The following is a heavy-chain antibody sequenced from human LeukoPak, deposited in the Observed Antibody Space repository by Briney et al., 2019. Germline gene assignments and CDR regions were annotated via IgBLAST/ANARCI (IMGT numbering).Heavy chain of an antibody. J-gene: IGHJ4*02. CDR3: ARDLGQLAAAGIDY. V-gene: IGHV1-18*01. D-gene: IGHD6-13*01. Sequence: ASVKVSCKASGYTFTSFGISWVRQVRGQGLEWMGWVSTYNRNTVYARRLQGRVTMTTDTSTTTAYMELRSLRSDDTAVYYCARDLGQLAAAGIDYWGQGTLVSVSS. CDR2: VSTYNRNT. CDR1: GYTFTSFG.